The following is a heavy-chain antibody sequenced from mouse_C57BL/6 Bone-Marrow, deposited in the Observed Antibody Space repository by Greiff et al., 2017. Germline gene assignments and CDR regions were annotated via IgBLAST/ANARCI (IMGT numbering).Heavy chain of an antibody. CDR1: GYTFTSYW. CDR3: ARSGPLGRSFDY. Sequence: QVQLQQPGAELVKPGASVKMSCKASGYTFTSYWITWVKQRPGQGLEWIGDIYPTSGRTNYNETFKIKAILTVATSSNTAYMQLSSLPSEDSSVFYCARSGPLGRSFDYWGQGTTLTVSS. D-gene: IGHD4-1*01. J-gene: IGHJ2*01. V-gene: IGHV1-55*01. CDR2: IYPTSGRT.